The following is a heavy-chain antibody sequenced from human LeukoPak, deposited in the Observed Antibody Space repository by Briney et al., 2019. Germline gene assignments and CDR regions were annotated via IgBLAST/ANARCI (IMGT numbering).Heavy chain of an antibody. J-gene: IGHJ4*02. D-gene: IGHD6-19*01. V-gene: IGHV1-18*01. CDR2: ISGHNGNT. CDR1: GYTFSSYA. Sequence: ASVKVSCKASGYTFSSYAINWVRQAPGQGLEWMGWISGHNGNTNYAQKFQGRVTMTTDTSTSTAYMELRSLRSDDTAVYYCARDSAVAGAPGDYWGQGTLVTVSS. CDR3: ARDSAVAGAPGDY.